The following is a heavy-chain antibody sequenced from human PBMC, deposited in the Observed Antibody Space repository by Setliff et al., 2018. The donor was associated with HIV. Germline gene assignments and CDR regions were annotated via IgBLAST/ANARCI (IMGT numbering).Heavy chain of an antibody. CDR1: GGSISSYY. V-gene: IGHV4-59*01. D-gene: IGHD6-13*01. Sequence: SETLSLTCTVSGGSISSYYWSWIRQPPGKGLEWIGYIYYSGSTNYNPSLKSRVTISVDTSKNQFSLKLSSVTAADTAVYYCARDLGLYSSSWARFDAFDIWGQGTMVTV. CDR2: IYYSGST. CDR3: ARDLGLYSSSWARFDAFDI. J-gene: IGHJ3*02.